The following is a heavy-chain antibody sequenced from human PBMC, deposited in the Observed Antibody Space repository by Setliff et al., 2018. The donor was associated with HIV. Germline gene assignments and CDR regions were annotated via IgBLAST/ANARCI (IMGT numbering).Heavy chain of an antibody. CDR3: ARQLSNSLEC. CDR1: GYTFTDYF. J-gene: IGHJ4*02. V-gene: IGHV1-2*02. CDR2: ISPQNGDT. Sequence: ASVKVSCKASGYTFTDYFLHWVRQAPGQGLEWMGWISPQNGDTNIPQRFRGRVTMTRDTSINTAYMELSGLRSDDTAVYYCARQLSNSLECWGQGTPVTVSS. D-gene: IGHD1-1*01.